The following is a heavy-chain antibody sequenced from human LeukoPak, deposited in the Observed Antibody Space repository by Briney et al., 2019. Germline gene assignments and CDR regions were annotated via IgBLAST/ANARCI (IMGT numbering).Heavy chain of an antibody. CDR3: AKDAAGSSSWANY. D-gene: IGHD6-13*01. CDR1: GFTFSSFG. Sequence: PGRSLRLSCAASGFTFSSFGMHWVRQAPGKGLEWVAVIWYDGSNKYYADSVKGRFTISRDNSKNTLSLQMNSLRAEDTAVYYCAKDAAGSSSWANYWGQGGLVTVSS. CDR2: IWYDGSNK. J-gene: IGHJ4*02. V-gene: IGHV3-33*06.